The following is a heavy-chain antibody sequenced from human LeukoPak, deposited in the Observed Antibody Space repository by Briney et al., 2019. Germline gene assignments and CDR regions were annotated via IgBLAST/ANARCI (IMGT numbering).Heavy chain of an antibody. CDR2: FYSGGST. D-gene: IGHD5-24*01. Sequence: PGGSLRLSCAASGFTVSSNYMSWVRQAPGKGLEWVSVFYSGGSTYYADSVKGRFTISRDNSKNTVYLQMNGLRAEDTAVYYCARGDGYNFWDYWGQGTLVTVSS. V-gene: IGHV3-53*01. J-gene: IGHJ4*02. CDR1: GFTVSSNY. CDR3: ARGDGYNFWDY.